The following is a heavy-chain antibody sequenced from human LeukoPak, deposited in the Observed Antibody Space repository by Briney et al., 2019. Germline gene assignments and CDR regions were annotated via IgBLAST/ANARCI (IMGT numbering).Heavy chain of an antibody. CDR2: IYYSGST. V-gene: IGHV4-59*01. D-gene: IGHD6-13*01. CDR3: SSSSSSWYPYYDY. CDR1: GGSISSYY. Sequence: SETLSLTCTVSGGSISSYYWSWIRQPPGKGLEWIGYIYYSGSTNYNPSLKSRVTISVDTSKNQFSLKLSSVTAADTAVYCCSSSSSSWYPYYDYWGQGTLVTVSS. J-gene: IGHJ4*02.